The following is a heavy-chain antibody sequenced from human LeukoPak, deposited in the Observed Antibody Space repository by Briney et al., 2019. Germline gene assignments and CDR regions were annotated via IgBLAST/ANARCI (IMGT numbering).Heavy chain of an antibody. CDR1: GFTFNSYA. Sequence: GGSLRLSCAASGFTFNSYAMSWVRQAPGKGLEWVSAISGSGGSTYYADSVKGRFTISRDNSKNTLYLQMNSLRAEDTAVYYCARDRGYGGHGSPPQYYFDYWGQGTLVTVSS. D-gene: IGHD4-23*01. V-gene: IGHV3-23*01. J-gene: IGHJ4*02. CDR2: ISGSGGST. CDR3: ARDRGYGGHGSPPQYYFDY.